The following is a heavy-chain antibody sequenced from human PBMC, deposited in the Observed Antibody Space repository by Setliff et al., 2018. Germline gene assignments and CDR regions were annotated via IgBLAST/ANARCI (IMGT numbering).Heavy chain of an antibody. V-gene: IGHV4-34*01. D-gene: IGHD6-6*01. J-gene: IGHJ4*02. CDR2: NNHSGSA. CDR1: GGSFSDYY. Sequence: PSETLSLTCGASGGSFSDYYWSWIRQTPGKGLEWIGENNHSGSAKYRPSLGSRVTISVDTSNNQFSLKLISMTAADTAVYYCARGRNIAARLLDSWGQGTQVTVSS. CDR3: ARGRNIAARLLDS.